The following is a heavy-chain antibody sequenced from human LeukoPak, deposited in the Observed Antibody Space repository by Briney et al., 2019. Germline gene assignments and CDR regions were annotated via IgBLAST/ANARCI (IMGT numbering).Heavy chain of an antibody. J-gene: IGHJ5*02. CDR2: IRSTGST. CDR1: DGSINDFY. CDR3: ARHTAEKYNWFDR. V-gene: IGHV4-4*07. Sequence: SETLSLTCTVSDGSINDFYWSWIRQPAGRGLEWIGRIRSTGSTNYNPSLKSRVTMSVDTSKNQFSLKLSSVTAADTAVYYCARHTAEKYNWFDRWGQGTLVTVSS. D-gene: IGHD5-24*01.